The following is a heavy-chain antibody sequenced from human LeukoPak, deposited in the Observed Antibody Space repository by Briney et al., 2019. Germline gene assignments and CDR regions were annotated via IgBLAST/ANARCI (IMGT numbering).Heavy chain of an antibody. CDR1: GYSITSSSW. CDR2: IYHSGTT. J-gene: IGHJ4*02. D-gene: IGHD3-10*01. CDR3: ARKENVYYYFGY. V-gene: IGHV4-28*01. Sequence: QPSETLSLTCAVSGYSITSSSWWGWIRQPPGKGPEWIGYIYHSGTTYYNPSLQSRVTMSVDTSKNQFSLKLSSVTAVDTAVYYCARKENVYYYFGYWGQGTLVTVSS.